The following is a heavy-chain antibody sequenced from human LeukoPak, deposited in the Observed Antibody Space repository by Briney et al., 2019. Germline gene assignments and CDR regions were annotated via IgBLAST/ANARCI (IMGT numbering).Heavy chain of an antibody. CDR3: AKGAYDYIEMGYFDY. J-gene: IGHJ4*02. CDR2: IIASSGST. Sequence: GGSLRLSCAASGFSISNSAMSWVRQAPGKGLEWVSLIIASSGSTFNADSVKGRFTISRDNSKNTLYLQMNSLRAEDTAVYYCAKGAYDYIEMGYFDYWDQGTLVTVSS. CDR1: GFSISNSA. V-gene: IGHV3-23*01. D-gene: IGHD5-12*01.